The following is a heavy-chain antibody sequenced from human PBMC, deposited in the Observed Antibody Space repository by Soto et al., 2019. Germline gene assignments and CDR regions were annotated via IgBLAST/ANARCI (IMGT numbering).Heavy chain of an antibody. J-gene: IGHJ4*02. V-gene: IGHV3-15*01. CDR3: TTAFE. Sequence: EVQLVESGGGLVKPGGSLRLSCAVSGITFSNAWMTWVRQAPGKGLEWVGLIKSKADGGIIDYAAPVKGRFAISRDDSKNTLYLQMNSLNTEDTAVYYCTTAFEWGQGTLVTVSS. CDR1: GITFSNAW. CDR2: IKSKADGGII.